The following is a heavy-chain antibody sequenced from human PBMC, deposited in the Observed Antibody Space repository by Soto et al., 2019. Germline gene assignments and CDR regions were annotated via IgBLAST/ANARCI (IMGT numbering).Heavy chain of an antibody. D-gene: IGHD6-19*01. J-gene: IGHJ4*02. V-gene: IGHV4-4*07. CDR1: GVSISSYY. CDR3: AISIAVAGTDFDY. Sequence: AETLSLTCTVSGVSISSYYWSWIRQPAGKGLEWVGRIYTSGSTNYNPSLKSRVTMSVDTSKNQFSLKLSSVTAADTAVYYCAISIAVAGTDFDYWGQGTLVTVSS. CDR2: IYTSGST.